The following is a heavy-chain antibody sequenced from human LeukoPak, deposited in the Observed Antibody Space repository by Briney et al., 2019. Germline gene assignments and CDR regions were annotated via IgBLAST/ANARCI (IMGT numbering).Heavy chain of an antibody. V-gene: IGHV4-39*01. CDR2: IYHSGST. CDR3: ARQTGSGLFILP. CDR1: GGSISSSSYY. D-gene: IGHD3/OR15-3a*01. J-gene: IGHJ4*02. Sequence: SETLSLTCTVSGGSISSSSYYWGWIRQPPGKGLEWIGSIYHSGSTYYNPSLKSRVTISVDTSKNQFSLRLTSVTAADTAVYYCARQTGSGLFILPGGQGTLVTVSS.